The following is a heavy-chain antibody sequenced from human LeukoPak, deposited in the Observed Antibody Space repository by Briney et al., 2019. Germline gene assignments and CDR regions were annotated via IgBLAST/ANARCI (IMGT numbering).Heavy chain of an antibody. CDR2: INHSEST. J-gene: IGHJ6*02. D-gene: IGHD2-2*01. V-gene: IGHV4-34*01. CDR3: ARRRYCSSTSCPPGPQGYGMDV. Sequence: SETLSLTCAVYGGSFSGYYWSWIRQPPGKGLEWIGEINHSESTNYNPSLKSRVTISVDTSKNQFSLKLSSVTAADTAVYYCARRRYCSSTSCPPGPQGYGMDVWGQGTTVTVSS. CDR1: GGSFSGYY.